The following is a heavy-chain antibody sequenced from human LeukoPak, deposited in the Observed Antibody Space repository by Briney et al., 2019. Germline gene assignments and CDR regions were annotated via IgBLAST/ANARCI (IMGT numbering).Heavy chain of an antibody. CDR3: ARAKPKNMVRGLIMRRESRYYFDY. CDR1: GFTVSSNY. J-gene: IGHJ4*02. D-gene: IGHD3-10*01. Sequence: GGSLRLSCAASGFTVSSNYMSWVREAPGKGVEGVSVIYSGGSTYYADSVKGRFTISRDNSKSTLYIQMNSLRAEDTAVYYCARAKPKNMVRGLIMRRESRYYFDYWGQGTLVTVSS. V-gene: IGHV3-53*01. CDR2: IYSGGST.